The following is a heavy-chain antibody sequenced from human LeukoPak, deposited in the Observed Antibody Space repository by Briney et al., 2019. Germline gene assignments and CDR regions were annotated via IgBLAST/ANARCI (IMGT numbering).Heavy chain of an antibody. Sequence: GESLKISCKGSGYSFTSYWIGWVRQMPGKGLEWMGIIYPGDSDTRYSPSFQGQVTISADKSISVAYLQWSSLKASDTAMYYCARSSFLSGGSFYYGMDVWGQGTTVTVSS. CDR2: IYPGDSDT. D-gene: IGHD2-15*01. J-gene: IGHJ6*02. CDR3: ARSSFLSGGSFYYGMDV. CDR1: GYSFTSYW. V-gene: IGHV5-51*01.